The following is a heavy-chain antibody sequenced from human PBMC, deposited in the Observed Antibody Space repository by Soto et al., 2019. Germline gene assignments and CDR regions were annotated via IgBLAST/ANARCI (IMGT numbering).Heavy chain of an antibody. CDR2: TYYRSKWYN. CDR3: ARDSGYGDYVVVLDYYYGMDV. Sequence: SLTCAISGDSVSSNSAAWNWIRQSPSRGLEWLGRTYYRSKWYNDYAVSVKSRITINPDTSKNQFSLQLNSVTPEDTAVYYCARDSGYGDYVVVLDYYYGMDVWGQGTTVTVSS. CDR1: GDSVSSNSAA. D-gene: IGHD4-17*01. V-gene: IGHV6-1*01. J-gene: IGHJ6*02.